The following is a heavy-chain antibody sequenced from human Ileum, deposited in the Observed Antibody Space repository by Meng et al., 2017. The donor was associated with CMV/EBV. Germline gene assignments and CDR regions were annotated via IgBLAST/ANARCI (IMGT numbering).Heavy chain of an antibody. D-gene: IGHD3-10*01. Sequence: LAQSGATWNKPGASVTVSCWAFGYNLSNYAFTWAGKAPGQGLAWFGWSSGLTVNTHYAQRIQGRATLTADTSTTTAYMELTSLRSDDTAVYYCARDRSDLGREGFSYWGQGTLVTVSS. CDR3: ARDRSDLGREGFSY. J-gene: IGHJ4*02. CDR2: SSGLTVNT. CDR1: GYNLSNYA. V-gene: IGHV1-18*01.